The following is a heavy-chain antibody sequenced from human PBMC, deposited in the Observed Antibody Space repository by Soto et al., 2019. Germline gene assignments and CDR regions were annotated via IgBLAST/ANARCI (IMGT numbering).Heavy chain of an antibody. CDR2: ISYDGSNK. D-gene: IGHD6-13*01. CDR3: AKGLYSSSWYLDY. V-gene: IGHV3-30*18. CDR1: GFTFSSYG. Sequence: QVQLVESGGGVVQPGRSLRLSCAASGFTFSSYGMHWVRQAPGKGLEWVAVISYDGSNKYYADSVKGRFTISRDNXKNTLYLHMNSLRAEDTAVYYCAKGLYSSSWYLDYWGQGTLVTVSS. J-gene: IGHJ4*02.